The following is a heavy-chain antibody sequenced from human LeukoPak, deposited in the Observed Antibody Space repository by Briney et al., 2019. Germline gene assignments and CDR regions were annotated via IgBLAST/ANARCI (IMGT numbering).Heavy chain of an antibody. CDR3: AKDLTYYDILTGFRSPGFDY. CDR1: GFTFSDYW. Sequence: GGSLRLSCAASGFTFSDYWMSWVRQAPGKGLEWVSAISGSGGSTYYADSVKGRFTISRDNSKNTLYLQMNSLRAEDTAVYYCAKDLTYYDILTGFRSPGFDYWGQGTLVTVSS. D-gene: IGHD3-9*01. V-gene: IGHV3-23*01. J-gene: IGHJ4*02. CDR2: ISGSGGST.